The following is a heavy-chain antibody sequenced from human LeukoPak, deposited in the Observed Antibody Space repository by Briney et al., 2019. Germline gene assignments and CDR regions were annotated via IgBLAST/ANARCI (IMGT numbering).Heavy chain of an antibody. V-gene: IGHV3-21*01. D-gene: IGHD1-1*01. CDR2: ISSSSSYI. CDR1: GFTFSSYS. CDR3: ARDPPTRLERQLYNWFDP. J-gene: IGHJ5*02. Sequence: GGSLRLSCAASGFTFSSYSMNWVRQAPGKGLEWVSSISSSSSYIYYADSVKGRFTISRDNAKNSLYLQMNSLRAEDTAVYHCARDPPTRLERQLYNWFDPWGQGTLVTVSS.